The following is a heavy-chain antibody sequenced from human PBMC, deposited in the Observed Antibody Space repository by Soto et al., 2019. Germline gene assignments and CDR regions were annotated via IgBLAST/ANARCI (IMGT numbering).Heavy chain of an antibody. V-gene: IGHV4-34*01. Sequence: PXETLSLTCAVYGGSFSGYYWSWIRQPPGKGLEWIGEINHSGSTNYNPSLKSRVTISVDTSKNQFSLKLSSVTAADTAVYYCARGPLLDGYYDSSGYRFDPWGQGTLVTVSS. CDR2: INHSGST. J-gene: IGHJ5*02. CDR3: ARGPLLDGYYDSSGYRFDP. D-gene: IGHD3-22*01. CDR1: GGSFSGYY.